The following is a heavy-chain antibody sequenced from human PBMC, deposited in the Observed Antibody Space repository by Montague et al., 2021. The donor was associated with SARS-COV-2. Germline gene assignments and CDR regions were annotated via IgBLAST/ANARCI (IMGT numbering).Heavy chain of an antibody. V-gene: IGHV4-31*03. CDR1: GGSISSGGYY. CDR2: IYYSGST. J-gene: IGHJ6*02. D-gene: IGHD3-3*01. Sequence: TLSLTCTVPGGSISSGGYYWSWIRQHPGKGLEWIGYIYYSGSTYYNPSLKSRVTISVDTSKNQFSLKLSSVTAAGTAVYYCARVPTYYDQDYAMDVWGQGTTVTVSS. CDR3: ARVPTYYDQDYAMDV.